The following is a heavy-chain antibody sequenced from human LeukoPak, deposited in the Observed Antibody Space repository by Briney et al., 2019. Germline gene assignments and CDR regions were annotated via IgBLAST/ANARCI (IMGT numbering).Heavy chain of an antibody. CDR2: IRGSSGAI. CDR1: GFTFSSYS. Sequence: GGSLRLSCVASGFTFSSYSMDWVRRAPGKGLEWVSYIRGSSGAIYYADSVKGRFTISRDNAKNSLYLQMLSLRAEDTAVYYCARRSEFGVLYYMDIWGKGTTVTVSS. CDR3: ARRSEFGVLYYMDI. D-gene: IGHD3-16*01. J-gene: IGHJ6*03. V-gene: IGHV3-48*01.